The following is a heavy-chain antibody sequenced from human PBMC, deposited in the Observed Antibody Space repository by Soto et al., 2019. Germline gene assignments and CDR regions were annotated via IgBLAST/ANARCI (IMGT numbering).Heavy chain of an antibody. Sequence: SETLSLTCTVSGGSMSEYFWSWIRQSPGKGLEWIGYVYYLGSTDYNPSLKSRVTISVDTSKREFSLKLSSVTVADTAVYYCARDGYDGSGSPYPAYWGPGAQVTVSS. D-gene: IGHD3-10*01. CDR1: GGSMSEYF. CDR2: VYYLGST. V-gene: IGHV4-59*01. J-gene: IGHJ4*02. CDR3: ARDGYDGSGSPYPAY.